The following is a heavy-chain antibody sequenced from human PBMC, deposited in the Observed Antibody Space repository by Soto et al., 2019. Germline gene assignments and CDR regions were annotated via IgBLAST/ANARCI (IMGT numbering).Heavy chain of an antibody. CDR2: ISYDGSNK. D-gene: IGHD3-10*01. Sequence: GGSLRLSCAAFGFTFSSYAMHWVRQAPGKGLEWVAVISYDGSNKYYADSVKGRFTISRDNSKNTLYLQMNSLRAEDTAVYYCARDRTMVRGVTDNWFDPWGQGTLVTVSS. J-gene: IGHJ5*02. V-gene: IGHV3-30-3*01. CDR1: GFTFSSYA. CDR3: ARDRTMVRGVTDNWFDP.